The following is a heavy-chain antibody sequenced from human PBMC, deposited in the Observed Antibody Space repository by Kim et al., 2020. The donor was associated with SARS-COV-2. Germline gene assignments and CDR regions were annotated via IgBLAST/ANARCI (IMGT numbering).Heavy chain of an antibody. V-gene: IGHV3-30*04. CDR3: ARDLIVDTAMVVGIIDY. Sequence: GGSLRLSCAASGFTFSSYAMHWVRQAPGKGLEWVAVISYDGSNKYYADSVKGRFTISRDNSKNTLYLQMNSLRAEDTAVYYCARDLIVDTAMVVGIIDYWGQGTLVTASS. D-gene: IGHD5-18*01. CDR2: ISYDGSNK. J-gene: IGHJ4*02. CDR1: GFTFSSYA.